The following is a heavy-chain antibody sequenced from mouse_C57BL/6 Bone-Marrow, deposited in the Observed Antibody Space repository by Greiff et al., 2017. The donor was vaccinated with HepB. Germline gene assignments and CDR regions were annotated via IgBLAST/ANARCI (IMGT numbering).Heavy chain of an antibody. V-gene: IGHV7-1*01. CDR1: GFTFSDFY. CDR2: SRNKANDYTT. Sequence: EVNVVDSGGGLVQSGRSLRLSCATSGFTFSDFYMEWVRQAPGKGLEWIAASRNKANDYTTEYSASVKGRFIVSRDTSQSILYLQMNALRAEDTAIYYCARDADYYGRPYWYFDVWGTGTTVTVSS. D-gene: IGHD1-1*01. J-gene: IGHJ1*03. CDR3: ARDADYYGRPYWYFDV.